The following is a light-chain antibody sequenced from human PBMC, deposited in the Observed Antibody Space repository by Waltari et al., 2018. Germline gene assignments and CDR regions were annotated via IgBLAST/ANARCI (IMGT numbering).Light chain of an antibody. CDR3: QSYDSSLDWV. CDR2: GNS. Sequence: QSVLTQPPSVSGAPGQRVTISCTGSSSNIGAGYDVHWYQQLPGTAPKHLIYGNSNRPSGVPDRFSGSKSGTSASLAITWLQAEDEADYYCQSYDSSLDWVFGGGTKVTVL. J-gene: IGLJ3*02. V-gene: IGLV1-40*01. CDR1: SSNIGAGYD.